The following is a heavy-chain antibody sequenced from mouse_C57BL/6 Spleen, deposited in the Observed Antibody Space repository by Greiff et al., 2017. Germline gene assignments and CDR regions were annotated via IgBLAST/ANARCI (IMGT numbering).Heavy chain of an antibody. CDR3: ARDDGYYYYAMDY. CDR1: GYTFTSYW. CDR2: IHPNSGST. Sequence: VKLQQPGAELVKPGASVKLSCTASGYTFTSYWMHWVKQRPGQGLEWIGMIHPNSGSTNYNEKFKSKATLTVDKSSSTAYMQLSSLTSEDSAVYDCARDDGYYYYAMDYWGQGTSVTVSS. D-gene: IGHD2-3*01. V-gene: IGHV1-64*01. J-gene: IGHJ4*01.